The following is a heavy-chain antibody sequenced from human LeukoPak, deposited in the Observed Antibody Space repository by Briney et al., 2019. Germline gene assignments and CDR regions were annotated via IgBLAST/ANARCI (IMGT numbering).Heavy chain of an antibody. D-gene: IGHD2-2*01. V-gene: IGHV1-69*13. CDR3: ARGSRRGYASSYYGMDV. J-gene: IGHJ6*02. CDR2: IIPIFGTA. CDR1: GGTFSSYA. Sequence: SVKVSCKASGGTFSSYAISWVRQAPGQGLEWMGGIIPIFGTANYAQKFQGRVTITADESTSTAYMELSSLRSEDTAVYYCARGSRRGYASSYYGMDVWGQGTTVTVSS.